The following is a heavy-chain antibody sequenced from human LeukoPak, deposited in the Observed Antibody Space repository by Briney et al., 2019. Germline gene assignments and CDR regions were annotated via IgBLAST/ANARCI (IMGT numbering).Heavy chain of an antibody. J-gene: IGHJ6*03. CDR2: IIPIFGTA. CDR3: ARAVGYSYGYRYYYCMDV. Sequence: ASVKVSCKASGGTFSSYAISWVRQAPGQGLEWMGGIIPIFGTANYAQKFQGRVTITTDESTSTAYMELSSLRSEDTVVYYCARAVGYSYGYRYYYCMDVWGKGTTVTVSS. CDR1: GGTFSSYA. D-gene: IGHD5-18*01. V-gene: IGHV1-69*05.